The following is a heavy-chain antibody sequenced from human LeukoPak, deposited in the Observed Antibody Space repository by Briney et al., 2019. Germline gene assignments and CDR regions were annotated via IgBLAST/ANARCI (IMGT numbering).Heavy chain of an antibody. V-gene: IGHV3-69-1*02. CDR2: IGSGGKI. CDR1: GFSISGRD. D-gene: IGHD1-1*01. J-gene: IGHJ4*02. CDR3: ATTVWTGQFPDYFDV. Sequence: PGGSLRLSCAVSGFSISGRDMTWGRQAPGKGLEWVSSIGSGGKIFYTDSVKGRFTVSRDTSKNTLFFQMNSLRAEDTAVYYCATTVWTGQFPDYFDVWGQGALVTVSS.